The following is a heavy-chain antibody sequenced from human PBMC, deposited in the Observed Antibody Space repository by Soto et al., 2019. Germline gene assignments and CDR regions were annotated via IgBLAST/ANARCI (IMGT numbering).Heavy chain of an antibody. CDR3: ARVAYGNGWIFDY. CDR1: GFTFSSYW. D-gene: IGHD6-19*01. V-gene: IGHV3-7*04. CDR2: IKQDGSDK. J-gene: IGHJ4*01. Sequence: GGSLRLCCAASGFTFSSYWMSWVRQAPGKGLEWVANIKQDGSDKYYVDSVKGRFTLSRDNAKNSLQLQMNSLRAEDTAIYFCARVAYGNGWIFDYWGRGTLVTVSS.